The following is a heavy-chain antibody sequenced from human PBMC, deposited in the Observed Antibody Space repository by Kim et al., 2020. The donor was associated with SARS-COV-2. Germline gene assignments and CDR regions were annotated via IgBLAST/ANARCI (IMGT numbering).Heavy chain of an antibody. CDR2: INAGNGNT. CDR1: GYIFTTYA. Sequence: ASVKVSCKASGYIFTTYAMHWVRQAPGQRLEWMGWINAGNGNTRFLQKFQGRVTITRDTSASTAYMELSSLRSEDTAVYYCARGGSGLYMGYLYYGMDVWGQGTTVTVSS. CDR3: ARGGSGLYMGYLYYGMDV. J-gene: IGHJ6*02. D-gene: IGHD6-19*01. V-gene: IGHV1-3*01.